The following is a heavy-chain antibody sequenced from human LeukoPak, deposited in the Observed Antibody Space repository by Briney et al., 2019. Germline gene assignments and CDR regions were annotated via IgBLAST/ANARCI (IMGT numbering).Heavy chain of an antibody. CDR1: GFTFSSYS. CDR3: ARGPYGDSAFDI. J-gene: IGHJ3*02. V-gene: IGHV3-21*01. D-gene: IGHD4-17*01. CDR2: IGSSSSYI. Sequence: GGSLRLSCAASGFTFSSYSMNWVRQAPGKGLEWVSSIGSSSSYIYYADSVKGRFTISRDNAKNSLYLQMNSLRAEDTAVYYCARGPYGDSAFDIWGQGTMVTVSS.